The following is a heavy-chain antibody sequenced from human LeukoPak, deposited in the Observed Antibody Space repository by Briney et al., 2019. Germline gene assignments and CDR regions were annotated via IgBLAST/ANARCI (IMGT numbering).Heavy chain of an antibody. D-gene: IGHD3-22*01. J-gene: IGHJ4*02. V-gene: IGHV5-10-1*01. Sequence: GESLRISCKGSGYSFTSYWISWVRQMPGKGLEWMGRIDPSDSYTNYSPSFQGHVTISADESISTAYLQWSSLKASDTAMYYCARRHFDYYDSSGYLYWGQGTLVTVSS. CDR3: ARRHFDYYDSSGYLY. CDR1: GYSFTSYW. CDR2: IDPSDSYT.